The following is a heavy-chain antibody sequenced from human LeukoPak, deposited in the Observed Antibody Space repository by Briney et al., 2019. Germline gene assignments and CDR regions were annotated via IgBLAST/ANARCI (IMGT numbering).Heavy chain of an antibody. CDR1: GGSISSGGYS. V-gene: IGHV4-30-2*01. J-gene: IGHJ4*02. CDR2: IYHSGST. Sequence: PSETLSLTCAVSGGSISSGGYSWSWIRQPPGRGLEWIGYIYHSGSTYYNPSLKSRVTISVDRSKNQSSLKLSSVTAADTAVYYCARGGHDYGDPTLDYWGQGTLVTVSS. D-gene: IGHD4-17*01. CDR3: ARGGHDYGDPTLDY.